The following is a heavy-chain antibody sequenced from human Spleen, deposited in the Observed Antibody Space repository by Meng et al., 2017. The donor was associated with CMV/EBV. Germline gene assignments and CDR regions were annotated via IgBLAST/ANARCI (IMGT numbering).Heavy chain of an antibody. V-gene: IGHV3-15*01. CDR3: TTDWGYCSSTSCSHYGMDV. J-gene: IGHJ6*02. CDR1: GFTFRNAW. D-gene: IGHD2-2*01. CDR2: IKSKTDGGTT. Sequence: GESLKISCAASGFTFRNAWMSWVRQAPGKGLEWVGRIKSKTDGGTTDYAAPVKGRFTISRDDSKNTLYLQMNSLKTEDTAVYYCTTDWGYCSSTSCSHYGMDVWGQGTTVTVSS.